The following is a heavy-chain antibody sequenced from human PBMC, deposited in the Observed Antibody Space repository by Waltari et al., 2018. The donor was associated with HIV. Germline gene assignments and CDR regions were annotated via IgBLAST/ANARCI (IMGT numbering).Heavy chain of an antibody. J-gene: IGHJ3*02. CDR1: GGSISSYY. CDR3: ARGLRLGELSLYKYAFDI. CDR2: IYTSGST. Sequence: QVQLEESGPGLVKPSETLSLTCTVSGGSISSYYWSWIRLPAGKGLEWIGRIYTSGSTNYHPSLKSRFTLSVDTSRNQFSLKLGSVTAADTAVYYCARGLRLGELSLYKYAFDIWGQGTMVTVSS. V-gene: IGHV4-4*07. D-gene: IGHD3-16*02.